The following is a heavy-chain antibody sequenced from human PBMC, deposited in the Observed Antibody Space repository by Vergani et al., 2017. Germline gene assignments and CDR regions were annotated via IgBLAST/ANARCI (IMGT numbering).Heavy chain of an antibody. D-gene: IGHD4-17*01. V-gene: IGHV3-30-3*01. CDR1: GFTFSSYA. J-gene: IGHJ6*02. CDR3: ARDQPPDYGDPPYYYGMDV. Sequence: QVQLVESGGGVVQPGRSLRLSCAASGFTFSSYAMHWVRQAPGKGLEWVAVISYDGSNKYYADSVKGRFTISRDNSKNTLYLQMNSLRAEDTAVYYCARDQPPDYGDPPYYYGMDVWGQGTTVTVPS. CDR2: ISYDGSNK.